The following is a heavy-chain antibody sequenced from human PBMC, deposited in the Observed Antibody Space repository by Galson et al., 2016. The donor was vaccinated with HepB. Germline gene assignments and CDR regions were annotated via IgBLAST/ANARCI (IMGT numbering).Heavy chain of an antibody. D-gene: IGHD6-19*01. CDR2: ISYGAHDQ. V-gene: IGHV3-30*18. Sequence: SLRLPCAASGFNFGSFGLHWVRQAPGMGLEWVAFISYGAHDQFYADSVKGRFSVSRDNSKNTLDLHMNSLIPDDSGVYYCTKDPAYIGGCYIGDWGQGAPVTVAS. CDR3: TKDPAYIGGCYIGD. J-gene: IGHJ4*02. CDR1: GFNFGSFG.